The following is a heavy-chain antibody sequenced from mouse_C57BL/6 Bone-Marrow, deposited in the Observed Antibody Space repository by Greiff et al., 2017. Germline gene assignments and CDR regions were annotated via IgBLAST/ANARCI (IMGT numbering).Heavy chain of an antibody. J-gene: IGHJ2*01. CDR2: IHPNSGST. CDR1: GYTFTSYW. V-gene: IGHV1-64*01. CDR3: ADGGDYYDQLQGY. D-gene: IGHD2-4*01. Sequence: QVQLQQPGAELVKPGASVKLSCKASGYTFTSYWMHWVKQRPGQGLEWIGMIHPNSGSTNYNEKFKSKATLTVDKSSSTAYMQLSSRTSEDSAVYYCADGGDYYDQLQGYWGQGTTLTVSS.